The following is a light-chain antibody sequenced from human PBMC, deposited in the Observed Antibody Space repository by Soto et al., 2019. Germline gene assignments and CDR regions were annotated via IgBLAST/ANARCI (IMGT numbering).Light chain of an antibody. J-gene: IGKJ2*01. CDR3: QQYSSLPHT. Sequence: ESVLTQSPGTLSLSPGARATLSCRASQRVSNSYFAWYQQKPGQAPRLLIYGISSRATGIPDRFSGSGSGTDFTLTISRLEPEDFVVYYCQQYSSLPHTFGQGTKLEVK. CDR2: GIS. CDR1: QRVSNSY. V-gene: IGKV3-20*01.